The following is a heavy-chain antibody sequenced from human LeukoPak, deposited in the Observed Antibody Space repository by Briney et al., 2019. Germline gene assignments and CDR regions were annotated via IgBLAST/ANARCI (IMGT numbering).Heavy chain of an antibody. CDR3: ARDQVGSSWRDYYYYGMDV. V-gene: IGHV6-1*01. CDR1: GDSVSSNSAA. J-gene: IGHJ6*02. D-gene: IGHD6-13*01. Sequence: SQTLSLTCAISGDSVSSNSAAWNWIRQSPSRGLEWLGRTYYRSKWYNDYAVSVKSRITINPDTSKNQFSLQLNSVTPEDTAVYYCARDQVGSSWRDYYYYGMDVWGQGTTVTVSS. CDR2: TYYRSKWYN.